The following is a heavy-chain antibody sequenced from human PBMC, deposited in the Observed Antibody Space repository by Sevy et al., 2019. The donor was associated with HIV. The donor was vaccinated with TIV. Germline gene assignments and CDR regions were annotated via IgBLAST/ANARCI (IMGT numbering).Heavy chain of an antibody. CDR1: GFTFSSYS. D-gene: IGHD3-10*01. CDR3: ARDMGGSYTPLDY. Sequence: GGSQRLSCAASGFTFSSYSMNWVHQAPEKGLEWISFVSGNSGAINYADSVKGRFTISRDNAKNSLYLQMNSLRVDDTAVYYCARDMGGSYTPLDYWGQGTLVTVSS. CDR2: VSGNSGAI. V-gene: IGHV3-48*01. J-gene: IGHJ4*02.